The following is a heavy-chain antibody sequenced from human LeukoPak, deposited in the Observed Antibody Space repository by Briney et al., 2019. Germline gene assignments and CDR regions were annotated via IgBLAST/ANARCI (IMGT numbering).Heavy chain of an antibody. D-gene: IGHD3-3*01. CDR2: IIPFLGTA. Sequence: AVTVSFMPSLGTLNRYAISWVGQAPGQGREGMGRIIPFLGTANYEQKFQGRVTITTDESTSTAYMELSSLRSEDTAVYYCASVRFLEWSNPPRALNYYYYMDVWGKGTTVTVSS. CDR3: ASVRFLEWSNPPRALNYYYYMDV. J-gene: IGHJ6*03. V-gene: IGHV1-69*05. CDR1: LGTLNRYA.